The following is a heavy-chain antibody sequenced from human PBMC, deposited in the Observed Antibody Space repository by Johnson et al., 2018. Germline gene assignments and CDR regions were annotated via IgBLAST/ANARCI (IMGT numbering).Heavy chain of an antibody. D-gene: IGHD5-18*01. V-gene: IGHV3-53*04. CDR3: AKIWDTAMVWGAFDI. J-gene: IGHJ3*02. CDR1: GFTVSSNY. CDR2: IYSGGST. Sequence: VQLQESGGGLVQXGGSXRLXCAASGFTVSSNYMSWVRQAPGKGLEWVSVIYSGGSTYYADSVKGRLPISRDNSKNTLYLQMNSLRAEYTALYCCAKIWDTAMVWGAFDIWGQGTMVTVSS.